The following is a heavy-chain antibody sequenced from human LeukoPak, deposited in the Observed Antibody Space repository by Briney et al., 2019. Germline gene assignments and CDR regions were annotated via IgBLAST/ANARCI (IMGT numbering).Heavy chain of an antibody. Sequence: PGGSLRLSCAASGFTFSSYGMSWVRQAPGKGLEYVSGISASGGTTYYADSVKGRFTISRDNSKNTLYLQMSSLRAEDTALYYCAKDRSGYDYYGQYYFDYWGQGTLVTVSS. CDR3: AKDRSGYDYYGQYYFDY. V-gene: IGHV3-23*01. J-gene: IGHJ4*02. D-gene: IGHD5-12*01. CDR1: GFTFSSYG. CDR2: ISASGGTT.